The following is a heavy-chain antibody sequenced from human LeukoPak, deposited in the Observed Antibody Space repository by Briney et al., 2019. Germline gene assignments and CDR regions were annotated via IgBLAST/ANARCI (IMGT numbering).Heavy chain of an antibody. CDR3: ARDYGDYGGGNWFDP. CDR2: INPSGGST. D-gene: IGHD4-17*01. V-gene: IGHV1-46*01. Sequence: ASVKVSCKASGYTCTSYYMHWVRQAPGQGLEWMGIINPSGGSTSYAQKFQGRVTMTRDTSTSTVYMELSSLRSEDTAVYYCARDYGDYGGGNWFDPWGQGTLVTVSS. J-gene: IGHJ5*02. CDR1: GYTCTSYY.